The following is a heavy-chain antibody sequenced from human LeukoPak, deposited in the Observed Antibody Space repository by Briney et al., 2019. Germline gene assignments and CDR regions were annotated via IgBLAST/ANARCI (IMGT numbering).Heavy chain of an antibody. Sequence: PGRPLRLSCAASGFTFSSYVMHWVRQAPGKGLDWVAVIWYDGSNKYYADSVKGRFTSSRDNSKNTLYLQMNSLSAEDTAVYYYARDPQQLLYYYGMDVWGQGTTVTVSS. CDR3: ARDPQQLLYYYGMDV. CDR2: IWYDGSNK. D-gene: IGHD6-13*01. J-gene: IGHJ6*02. CDR1: GFTFSSYV. V-gene: IGHV3-33*01.